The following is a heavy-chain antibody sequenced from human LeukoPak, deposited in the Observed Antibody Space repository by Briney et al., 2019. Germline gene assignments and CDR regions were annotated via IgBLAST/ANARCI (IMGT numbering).Heavy chain of an antibody. CDR2: ISSSSSTI. V-gene: IGHV3-48*01. J-gene: IGHJ4*02. D-gene: IGHD4-17*01. CDR3: ARGTTMTGGDFDY. Sequence: GGSLRLSCAASGFTFSSYSMNWVRQAPGKGLEWVSYISSSSSTIYYADSVKGRFTISRDNAKNSLYLQMNSLRAEDTAVYYCARGTTMTGGDFDYWGQGTLVTVSS. CDR1: GFTFSSYS.